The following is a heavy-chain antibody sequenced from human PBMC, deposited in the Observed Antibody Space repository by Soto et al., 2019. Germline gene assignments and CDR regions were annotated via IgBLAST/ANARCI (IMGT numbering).Heavy chain of an antibody. D-gene: IGHD2-21*01. J-gene: IGHJ6*02. V-gene: IGHV1-18*04. CDR1: GYTFSGYS. CDR2: ISGYNGNT. Sequence: VSVKVSCKASGYTFSGYSITWVRQAPGQGLEWMGRISGYNGNTNYARTLRDRLTLTTDTSTSTAYMELRSLTSDDTAVYYCARDVFCGGAPACPDMDVWGQGTTVTVSS. CDR3: ARDVFCGGAPACPDMDV.